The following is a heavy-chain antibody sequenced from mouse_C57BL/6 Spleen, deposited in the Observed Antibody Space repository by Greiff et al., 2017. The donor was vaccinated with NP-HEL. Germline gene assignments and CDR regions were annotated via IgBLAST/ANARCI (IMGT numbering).Heavy chain of an antibody. CDR1: GFTFSDYG. Sequence: EVMLVESGGGLVKPGGSLKLSCAASGFTFSDYGMHWVRQAPEKGLEWVAYISSGSSTIYYADTVKGRFTISRDNATNTLFLQMTSLRSEDTAMYYCARMGTGAFAYWGQGTLVTVSA. D-gene: IGHD4-1*01. V-gene: IGHV5-17*01. CDR3: ARMGTGAFAY. CDR2: ISSGSSTI. J-gene: IGHJ3*01.